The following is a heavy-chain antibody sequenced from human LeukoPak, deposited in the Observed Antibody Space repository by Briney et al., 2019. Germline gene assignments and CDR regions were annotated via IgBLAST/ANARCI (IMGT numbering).Heavy chain of an antibody. J-gene: IGHJ4*02. Sequence: ASVKVSCKASGYTFTSYYIHWVRQAPGQGLEWMGKINPSGGNTDYAQKFQGRVTMTRDTSTSTVYMEPNSLRSEDTAVYYCARTIVDGGTNYWGQGTLVTVSS. V-gene: IGHV1-46*01. CDR3: ARTIVDGGTNY. D-gene: IGHD2-15*01. CDR2: INPSGGNT. CDR1: GYTFTSYY.